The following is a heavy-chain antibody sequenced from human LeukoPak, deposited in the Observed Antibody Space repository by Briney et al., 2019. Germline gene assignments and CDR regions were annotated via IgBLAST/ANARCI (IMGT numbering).Heavy chain of an antibody. J-gene: IGHJ3*02. Sequence: SVKVSCKASGGIFSSYAISWVRQAPGQGLEWMGRIIPIHGTANYAQKFQGRVTITADKATSTAYMELSSLRSEDPAVYYCARAPDGGAFDIWGQGTMVTVSS. CDR3: ARAPDGGAFDI. CDR1: GGIFSSYA. V-gene: IGHV1-69*04. D-gene: IGHD3-16*01. CDR2: IIPIHGTA.